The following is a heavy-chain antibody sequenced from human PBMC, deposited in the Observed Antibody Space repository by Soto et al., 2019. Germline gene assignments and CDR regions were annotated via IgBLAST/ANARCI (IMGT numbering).Heavy chain of an antibody. J-gene: IGHJ6*03. Sequence: PSETLSLTCTVSGGSISSSSYYWGWIRQPPGKGLEWIGSIYYSGSTYYNPSLKSRVTISVDTSKNQFSLKLSSVTAADTAVYYCARTGGRFEKIRAYYYYYKDVWGKGTTVTVSS. V-gene: IGHV4-39*01. CDR2: IYYSGST. CDR3: ARTGGRFEKIRAYYYYYKDV. CDR1: GGSISSSSYY. D-gene: IGHD3-10*01.